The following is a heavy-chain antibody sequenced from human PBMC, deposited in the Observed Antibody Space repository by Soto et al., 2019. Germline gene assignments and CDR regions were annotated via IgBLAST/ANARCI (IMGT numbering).Heavy chain of an antibody. J-gene: IGHJ4*02. CDR3: ARSEMTYNWND. Sequence: EVQLLESGGDLVQPGGSLRLSCAVSGFTFRGDAMSWVRQAPGKGLEWVSSISGSGEMTHYADSVKGRFTISRDNAKNTLYLQMESLRAEYTALYYCARSEMTYNWNDWGQGALVTVSS. CDR2: ISGSGEMT. D-gene: IGHD1-20*01. V-gene: IGHV3-23*01. CDR1: GFTFRGDA.